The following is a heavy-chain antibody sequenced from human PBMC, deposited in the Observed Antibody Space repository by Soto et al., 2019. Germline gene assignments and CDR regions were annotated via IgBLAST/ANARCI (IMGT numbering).Heavy chain of an antibody. CDR1: GDSINSDGYY. J-gene: IGHJ6*03. CDR2: IYYSGRT. CDR3: ARGGHSFGFYFYYYVDV. Sequence: QVQLQESGPGLVKPSQTLSLTCTVSGDSINSDGYYWNWIRQHPGKGLEWIGYIYYSGRTYYNPSLKSRIAMSLDTSQNLFSLELSSVTATDTAVYYCARGGHSFGFYFYYYVDVWGKGTTVTVSS. V-gene: IGHV4-31*03. D-gene: IGHD5-18*01.